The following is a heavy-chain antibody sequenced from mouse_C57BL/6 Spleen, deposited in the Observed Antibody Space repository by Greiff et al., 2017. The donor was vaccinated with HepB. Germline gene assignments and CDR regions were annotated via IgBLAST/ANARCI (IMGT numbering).Heavy chain of an antibody. V-gene: IGHV1-54*01. CDR1: GYAFTNYL. Sequence: QVQLKESGAELVRPGTSVKVSCKASGYAFTNYLIEWVKQRPGQGLEWIGVINPGSGGTNYNEKFKGKATLTADKSSSTAYMQLSSLTSEDSAVYCCAREGREDWYFDVWGTGTTVTVSS. CDR3: AREGREDWYFDV. J-gene: IGHJ1*03. CDR2: INPGSGGT.